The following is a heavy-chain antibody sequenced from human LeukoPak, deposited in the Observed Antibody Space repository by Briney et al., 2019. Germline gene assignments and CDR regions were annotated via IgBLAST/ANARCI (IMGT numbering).Heavy chain of an antibody. D-gene: IGHD6-6*01. Sequence: PSETLSLTCTVSGYSISSGYYWGWIRQPPGKGLEWIGSIYHSGSTYYNPSLKSRVTISVDTSKNQFSLKLSSVTAADTAVYYCARDIWSIAAQYYFDYWGQGTLVTVSS. CDR1: GYSISSGYY. J-gene: IGHJ4*02. CDR2: IYHSGST. V-gene: IGHV4-38-2*02. CDR3: ARDIWSIAAQYYFDY.